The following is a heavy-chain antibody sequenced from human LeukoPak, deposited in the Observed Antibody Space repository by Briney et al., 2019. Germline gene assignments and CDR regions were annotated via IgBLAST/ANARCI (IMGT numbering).Heavy chain of an antibody. J-gene: IGHJ4*02. CDR2: IRVSYET. Sequence: PGGSLRLSCAASGFTFSNYAMNWVRQAPGKGLEWVSGIRVSYETYYADSVGGRFTISRDNSDNTLYLQMSGLRAEDTAVYYCAKGTGDMGYYFDYWGQGTLVTVSS. V-gene: IGHV3-23*01. CDR1: GFTFSNYA. CDR3: AKGTGDMGYYFDY. D-gene: IGHD7-27*01.